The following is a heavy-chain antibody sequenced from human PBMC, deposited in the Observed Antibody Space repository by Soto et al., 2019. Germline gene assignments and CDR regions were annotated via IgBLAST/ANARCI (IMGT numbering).Heavy chain of an antibody. J-gene: IGHJ4*02. CDR2: TRDQSSQETT. Sequence: SCTGYGFPLEAFVTNRVRQAPGQGLELVVLTRDQSSQETTDYATAVQGRFTMSSDTSNSIAYLQMNRLNIEDSTIYYCSGAESTDTEYFSLYWGEGTPVTVSS. V-gene: IGHV3-49*04. D-gene: IGHD2-2*01. CDR1: GFPLEAFV. CDR3: SGAESTDTEYFSLY.